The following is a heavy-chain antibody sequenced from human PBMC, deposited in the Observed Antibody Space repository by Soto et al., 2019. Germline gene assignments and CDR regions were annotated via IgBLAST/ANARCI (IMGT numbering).Heavy chain of an antibody. D-gene: IGHD3-9*01. CDR2: ISAYNGNT. CDR3: ARSFFGLLTGYYNYYFDY. V-gene: IGHV1-18*01. Sequence: GASVKISCKASGYTFTSYGISWVRQAPGQGLEWMGWISAYNGNTNYAQKLQGRVTMTTDTSTSTAYMELRSLRSDDTAVYYCARSFFGLLTGYYNYYFDYWGQGTLVTVPQ. J-gene: IGHJ4*02. CDR1: GYTFTSYG.